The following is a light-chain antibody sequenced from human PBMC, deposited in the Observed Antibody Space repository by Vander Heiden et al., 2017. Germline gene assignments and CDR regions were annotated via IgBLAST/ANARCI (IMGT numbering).Light chain of an antibody. V-gene: IGKV3-11*01. Sequence: EIVLTQSPATLSLSPGETATLSCRASQSVSSYLAWYQQKPGQAPRLLIYDASNRATGIPARFSGSGSGTDFTLTISSLEPEDFAVYYCQQRSNWPLSTFGQGTKLEIK. CDR2: DAS. CDR1: QSVSSY. J-gene: IGKJ2*01. CDR3: QQRSNWPLST.